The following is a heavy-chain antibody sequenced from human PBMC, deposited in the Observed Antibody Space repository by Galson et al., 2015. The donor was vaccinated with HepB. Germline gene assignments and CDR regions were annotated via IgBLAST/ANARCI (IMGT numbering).Heavy chain of an antibody. CDR3: ARLRKHGGNFDN. J-gene: IGHJ4*02. CDR2: ISANNGKT. D-gene: IGHD4-23*01. CDR1: GYIFATYG. Sequence: SVKVSCKASGYIFATYGITWVRQAPGQGLEWMGWISANNGKTNYEQKFQGRVTMTADSTTTTVYMELRSLRSDDTAVYYCARLRKHGGNFDNWGQGTLVTVSS. V-gene: IGHV1-18*04.